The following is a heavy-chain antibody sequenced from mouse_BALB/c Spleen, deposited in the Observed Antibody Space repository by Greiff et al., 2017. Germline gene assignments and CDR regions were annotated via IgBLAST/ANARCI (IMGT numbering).Heavy chain of an antibody. J-gene: IGHJ3*01. V-gene: IGHV1-54*01. CDR2: INPGSGGT. CDR1: GYAFTNYL. Sequence: QVQLKQSGAELVRPGTSVKVSCKASGYAFTNYLIEWVKQRPGQGLEWIGVINPGSGGTNYNEKFKGKATLTADKSSSTAYMQLSSLTSDDSAVYFCARSELGRAWFAYWGQGTLVTVSA. CDR3: ARSELGRAWFAY. D-gene: IGHD4-1*01.